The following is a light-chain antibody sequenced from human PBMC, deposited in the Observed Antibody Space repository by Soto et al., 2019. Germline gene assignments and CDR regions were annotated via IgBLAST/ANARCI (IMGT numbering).Light chain of an antibody. CDR2: EVS. CDR3: SSYTRNSMEV. CDR1: SSDVGGYNY. V-gene: IGLV2-14*01. J-gene: IGLJ2*01. Sequence: QSALTQPASMSGSPGQSITISCTGTSSDVGGYNYVSWYQQHPGKAPKVMIYEVSNRPSGVSNRFSGSKSGNTASLTISGLQAEDEADYYCSSYTRNSMEVFGGGTKLTVL.